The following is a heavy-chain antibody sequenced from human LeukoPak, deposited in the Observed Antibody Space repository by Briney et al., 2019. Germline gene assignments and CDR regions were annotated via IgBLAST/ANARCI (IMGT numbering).Heavy chain of an antibody. CDR3: ARLRRGYSYGYSDY. D-gene: IGHD5-18*01. CDR2: ISAYNGNT. J-gene: IGHJ4*02. V-gene: IGHV1-18*01. CDR1: GYTFISYG. Sequence: GASVKVSCKASGYTFISYGISWVRQAPGQGLEWMGWISAYNGNTNYAQKLRGRVTMTTDTSTSTAYMELRSLRSDDTAVYYCARLRRGYSYGYSDYWGQGTLVTVSS.